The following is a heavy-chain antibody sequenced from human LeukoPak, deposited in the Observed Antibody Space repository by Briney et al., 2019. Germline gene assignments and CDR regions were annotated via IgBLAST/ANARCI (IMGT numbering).Heavy chain of an antibody. J-gene: IGHJ4*02. CDR1: GFTFSSYA. V-gene: IGHV3-23*01. Sequence: GGSLRLSCAASGFTFSSYAMSWVRQAPGKGLEWVSAISGSGGSTYYADSVKGRFTISRDNAKNSLYLQMDSLRIEDTALYYCVKARRGTTTSYFDYWGQGALVTVSS. CDR3: VKARRGTTTSYFDY. D-gene: IGHD2/OR15-2a*01. CDR2: ISGSGGST.